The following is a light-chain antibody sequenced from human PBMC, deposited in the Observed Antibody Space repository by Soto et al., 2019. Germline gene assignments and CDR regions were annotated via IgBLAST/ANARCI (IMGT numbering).Light chain of an antibody. CDR1: NSDVGAYDY. Sequence: QSALTQPASVSGSPGQSITISCTGTNSDVGAYDYVSWYQHHPGEAPKLVIYDVNIRPSGVSNRFSGSKSGNTASLTISGLQADDEADYYCSSYTTRTTLVIFGGGTKLPVL. CDR3: SSYTTRTTLVI. V-gene: IGLV2-14*03. J-gene: IGLJ2*01. CDR2: DVN.